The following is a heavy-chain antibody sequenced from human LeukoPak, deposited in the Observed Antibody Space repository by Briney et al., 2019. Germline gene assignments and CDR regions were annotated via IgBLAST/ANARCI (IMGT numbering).Heavy chain of an antibody. CDR3: ATDLRVCTMGATALCNY. D-gene: IGHD1-26*01. CDR2: FDPEDGET. CDR1: RYTLTELS. Sequence: ASVTVSHLHSRYTLTELSMHLVRQAPGKGLEWMGGFDPEDGETIYAQKFQSRVTMTEDTSTDTAYMELSSLRSEDTAVYYYATDLRVCTMGATALCNYWGQGPRVTVSS. V-gene: IGHV1-24*01. J-gene: IGHJ4*02.